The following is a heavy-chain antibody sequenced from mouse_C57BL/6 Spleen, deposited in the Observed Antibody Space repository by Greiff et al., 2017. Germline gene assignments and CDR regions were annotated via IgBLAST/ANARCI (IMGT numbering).Heavy chain of an antibody. J-gene: IGHJ2*01. V-gene: IGHV1-26*01. CDR1: GYTFTDYY. Sequence: VQLQQSGPELVKPGASVKISCKASGYTFTDYYMNWVKQSHGKSLEWIGDINPNNGGTSYNQKFKGKATLTVDKSSSTAYMELRSLTSEDSAVYYCASGRTAQAGNWGQGTTLTVSS. CDR3: ASGRTAQAGN. CDR2: INPNNGGT. D-gene: IGHD3-2*02.